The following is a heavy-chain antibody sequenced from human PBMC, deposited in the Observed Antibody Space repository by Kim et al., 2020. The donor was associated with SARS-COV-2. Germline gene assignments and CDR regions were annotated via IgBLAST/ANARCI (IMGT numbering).Heavy chain of an antibody. Sequence: ASVKVSCKASGYTFTSYYMHWVRQAPGQGLEWMGIINPSGGSTSYAQKFQGRVTMTRDTSTSTVYMELSSLRSEDTAVYYCAVAGGSGYYYYYGMDVWGQGTTVTVSS. D-gene: IGHD2-15*01. J-gene: IGHJ6*02. CDR3: AVAGGSGYYYYYGMDV. V-gene: IGHV1-46*01. CDR1: GYTFTSYY. CDR2: INPSGGST.